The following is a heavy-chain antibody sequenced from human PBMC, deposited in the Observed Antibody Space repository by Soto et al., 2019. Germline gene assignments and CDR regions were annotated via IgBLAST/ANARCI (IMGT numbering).Heavy chain of an antibody. CDR2: ISYDGSNK. J-gene: IGHJ3*02. Sequence: QVQLVESGGGVVQPGRSLRLSCAASGFTFSSYAMHWVRQAPGKGLEWVAVISYDGSNKYYADSVKGRFTISRDNSKNTLYLQMNSLRAEDTAVYYCARDHGGTDIWGQGTMVTVSS. CDR3: ARDHGGTDI. CDR1: GFTFSSYA. V-gene: IGHV3-30-3*01. D-gene: IGHD3-16*01.